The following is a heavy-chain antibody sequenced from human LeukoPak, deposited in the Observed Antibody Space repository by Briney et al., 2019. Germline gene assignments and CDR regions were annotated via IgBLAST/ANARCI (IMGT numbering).Heavy chain of an antibody. CDR1: GGSIGGHTFY. D-gene: IGHD6-19*01. J-gene: IGHJ3*02. CDR3: ARLTALAGHRGAFDI. Sequence: PSETLSLTCNVSGGSIGGHTFYWDWIRQPPGKGLGWIATIYYNGNTFYNPSLKSRVVISIDMSKSQFSLHLSSVTAADTATYYCARLTALAGHRGAFDIWGPGTMVTVSS. V-gene: IGHV4-39*01. CDR2: IYYNGNT.